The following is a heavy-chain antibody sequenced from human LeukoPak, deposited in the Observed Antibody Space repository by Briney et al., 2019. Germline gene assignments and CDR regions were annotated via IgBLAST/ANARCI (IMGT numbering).Heavy chain of an antibody. CDR1: GYTFTSYA. CDR2: INAGNGNT. CDR3: ARARWGEQLESLGDY. J-gene: IGHJ4*02. D-gene: IGHD6-6*01. V-gene: IGHV1-3*03. Sequence: ASVKVSCRASGYTFTSYAMHWVRQAPGQRLEWMGWINAGNGNTKYSQEFQGRVTITRDTSASTAYMELSSLRAEDTAVYYCARARWGEQLESLGDYWGQGTLVTVSS.